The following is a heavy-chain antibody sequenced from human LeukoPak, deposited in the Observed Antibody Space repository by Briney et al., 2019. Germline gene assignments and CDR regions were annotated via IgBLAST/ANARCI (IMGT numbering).Heavy chain of an antibody. CDR2: IYTSANT. Sequence: PSETLSLTCTVSGASISSYYWSWIRQPAGKGLDWIGRIYTSANTNYSPSFKSRATISIDRSKNQFSLNLPSVTAADTAVYYCARDRIWNDAGHDPFDIWGQGTMVTVSS. CDR1: GASISSYY. CDR3: ARDRIWNDAGHDPFDI. V-gene: IGHV4-4*07. D-gene: IGHD1-1*01. J-gene: IGHJ3*02.